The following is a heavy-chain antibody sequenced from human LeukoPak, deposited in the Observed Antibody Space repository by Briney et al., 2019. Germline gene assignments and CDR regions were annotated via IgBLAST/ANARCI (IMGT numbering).Heavy chain of an antibody. D-gene: IGHD3-10*01. CDR2: ISYDGSNK. CDR3: ARDAVVRGVIDY. Sequence: GGSLRLSCAASGFTFSSYAMHWVRQAPGKGLEWVAVISYDGSNKYYADSVKGRFTISRDNSKNTLYLQMNSLRAEDTAVYYCARDAVVRGVIDYWAREPWSPSPQ. V-gene: IGHV3-30*04. CDR1: GFTFSSYA. J-gene: IGHJ4*02.